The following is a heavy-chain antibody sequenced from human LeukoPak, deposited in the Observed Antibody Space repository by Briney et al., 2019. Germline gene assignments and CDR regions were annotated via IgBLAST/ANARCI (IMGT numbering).Heavy chain of an antibody. Sequence: GGSLRLSCAASGFPFSSFSMHWVRQAPGRGLEYVSAIDGGGRNTFYADSVRGRFTISRDNSKNSLYLQMGSLRPEDMAVYYCARVNRGYDYWGQGALITVSS. D-gene: IGHD5-12*01. CDR2: IDGGGRNT. J-gene: IGHJ4*02. V-gene: IGHV3-64*02. CDR3: ARVNRGYDY. CDR1: GFPFSSFS.